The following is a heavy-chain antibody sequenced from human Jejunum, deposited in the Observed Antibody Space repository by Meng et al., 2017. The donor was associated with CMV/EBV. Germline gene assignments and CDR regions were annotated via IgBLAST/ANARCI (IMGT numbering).Heavy chain of an antibody. Sequence: CKASGSTFSNSGTSWVRQAPGQGLEWMGNIIPVFDKTNYAQKFQGRVTITADRSTNTAYMELRSLRSDDTAIYYCAGGLGGTIDYWGQGTLVTVSS. CDR3: AGGLGGTIDY. J-gene: IGHJ4*02. CDR1: GSTFSNSG. CDR2: IIPVFDKT. V-gene: IGHV1-69*04. D-gene: IGHD1-26*01.